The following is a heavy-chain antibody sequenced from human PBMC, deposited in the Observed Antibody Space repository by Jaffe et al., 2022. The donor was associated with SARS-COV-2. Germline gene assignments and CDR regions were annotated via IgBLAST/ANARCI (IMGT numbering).Heavy chain of an antibody. V-gene: IGHV3-15*01. J-gene: IGHJ5*02. CDR2: IKSRTYGGTT. D-gene: IGHD1-1*01. Sequence: EVQLVESGGGLVKPGGSLRLSCAVSGISASDVWMSWVRQAPGKGLECVGRIKSRTYGGTTDYAAPVKGRFTISRDDSTNTLYLQMNSLKTEDTAVYYCTSTLEPWGQGTLVTVSS. CDR3: TSTLEP. CDR1: GISASDVW.